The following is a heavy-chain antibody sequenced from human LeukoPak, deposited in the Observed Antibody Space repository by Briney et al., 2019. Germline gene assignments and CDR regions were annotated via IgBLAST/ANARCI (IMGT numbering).Heavy chain of an antibody. CDR3: ASTNYYGSSGFSNWFDP. CDR1: GFTFSNYE. CDR2: ISSSGSI. Sequence: GGSLRLSCAASGFTFSNYEMNWVRQASGKGLEWVSYISSSGSIYYADSVKGRFTISRDNAKNSLYLQMNSLRAEDTAIYYCASTNYYGSSGFSNWFDPWGQGTLVTVSS. D-gene: IGHD3-22*01. V-gene: IGHV3-48*03. J-gene: IGHJ5*02.